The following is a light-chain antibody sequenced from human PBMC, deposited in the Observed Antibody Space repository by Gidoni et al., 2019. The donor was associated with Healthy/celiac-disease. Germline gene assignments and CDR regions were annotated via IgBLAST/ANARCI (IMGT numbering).Light chain of an antibody. J-gene: IGLJ2*01. CDR3: QAWDSSNGV. CDR1: KLGHKY. V-gene: IGLV3-1*01. CDR2: QDS. Sequence: SYELTQPPSVSVSPGQTASITCSGDKLGHKYACWYQQKPGQSPVLVIYQDSKRPSGIPERFSGSNSGNTATLTISGTQAMDEADYYCQAWDSSNGVFGGGTKLTVL.